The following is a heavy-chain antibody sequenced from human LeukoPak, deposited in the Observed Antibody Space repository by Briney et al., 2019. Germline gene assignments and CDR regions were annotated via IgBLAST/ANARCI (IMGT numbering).Heavy chain of an antibody. D-gene: IGHD3-9*01. J-gene: IGHJ5*02. V-gene: IGHV4-59*12. CDR1: GGSISSYY. Sequence: SETLSLTCTVSGGSISSYYWSWIRQPPGEGLEWIGYIYYSGSTNYNPSLKSRVTISVDRSKNQFSLTLTSVTAADTAVYYCARGGYDYILTGYIWFDPWGQGTLVTVTS. CDR2: IYYSGST. CDR3: ARGGYDYILTGYIWFDP.